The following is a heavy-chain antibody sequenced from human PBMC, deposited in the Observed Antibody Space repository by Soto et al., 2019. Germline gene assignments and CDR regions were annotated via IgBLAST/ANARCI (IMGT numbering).Heavy chain of an antibody. CDR3: ARARRVTMIVVVRAVYFDY. CDR1: GGSVSSGSYY. Sequence: SETLSLTCTVSGGSVSSGSYYWSWVRQPPGKGLEWIGYIYYSGSTNYNPSLKSRVTISVDTSKNQFSLKLSSVTAADTAVYYCARARRVTMIVVVRAVYFDYWGQGTLVTVSS. D-gene: IGHD3-22*01. V-gene: IGHV4-61*01. CDR2: IYYSGST. J-gene: IGHJ4*02.